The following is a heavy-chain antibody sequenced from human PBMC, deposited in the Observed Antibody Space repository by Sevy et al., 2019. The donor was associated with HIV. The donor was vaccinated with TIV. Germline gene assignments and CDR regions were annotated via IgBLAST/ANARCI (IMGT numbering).Heavy chain of an antibody. J-gene: IGHJ4*02. Sequence: ASVKVSCKASGYTFTSYGISWVRQAPGQGLEWMGWISAYNGNTNYAQKLQGRVTMTTDTSTSTAYMELRSLRSDDTAVYYCARDLRPYCSSTSCYTNSFDYWGQGTLVTVSS. CDR1: GYTFTSYG. CDR2: ISAYNGNT. D-gene: IGHD2-2*02. V-gene: IGHV1-18*01. CDR3: ARDLRPYCSSTSCYTNSFDY.